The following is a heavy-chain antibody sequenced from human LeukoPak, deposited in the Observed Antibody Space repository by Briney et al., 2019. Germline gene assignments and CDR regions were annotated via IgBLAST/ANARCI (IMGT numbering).Heavy chain of an antibody. CDR3: ARSPDILTGENFDY. CDR2: INLNSGGT. Sequence: ASVKVSCKASGYTFTGFYMHWVRQAPGQGLEWMGWINLNSGGTNDAQTFQDRGTMTRDTAISPGSRELSMLRADDTAVYYCARSPDILTGENFDYWGQGTLVTVSS. J-gene: IGHJ4*02. V-gene: IGHV1-2*02. D-gene: IGHD3-9*01. CDR1: GYTFTGFY.